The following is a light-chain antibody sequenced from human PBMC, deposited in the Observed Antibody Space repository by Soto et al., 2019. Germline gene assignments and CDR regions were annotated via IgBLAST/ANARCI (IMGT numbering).Light chain of an antibody. Sequence: EIVLTQSPATLSLSPGATATLSCRVSQSVRGYIGWYQQKPGQAPRLLIYADSSRATGIPARFSGSGSGTDFTLTISSLEPEDFAVFYCQHHGSSLTWTFGQGTKVDIK. CDR1: QSVRGY. CDR2: ADS. J-gene: IGKJ1*01. CDR3: QHHGSSLTWT. V-gene: IGKV3-11*01.